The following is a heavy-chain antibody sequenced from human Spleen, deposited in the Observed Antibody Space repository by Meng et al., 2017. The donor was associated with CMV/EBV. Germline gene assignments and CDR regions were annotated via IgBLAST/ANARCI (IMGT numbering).Heavy chain of an antibody. D-gene: IGHD3-3*01. J-gene: IGHJ4*02. CDR3: AVGYDSRKVAY. V-gene: IGHV3-53*01. CDR2: ICDRDET. CDR1: GFNFNLYS. Sequence: GGSLRLSCAGSGFNFNLYSMSWVRQAPGKGLEWISVICDRDETHYADSVKGRFTVSRDTSKNTMYLQMNSLSVEDTAVYYCAVGYDSRKVAYWGQGTLVTVSS.